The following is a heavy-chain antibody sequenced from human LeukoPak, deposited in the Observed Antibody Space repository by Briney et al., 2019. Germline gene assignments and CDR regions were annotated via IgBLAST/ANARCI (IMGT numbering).Heavy chain of an antibody. D-gene: IGHD6-19*01. J-gene: IGHJ4*02. CDR1: GFTFSTYY. CDR3: ARDRIGVATPKAYFDY. CDR2: ISSSGNYI. Sequence: GGSLRLSCAASGFTFSTYYMNWVRQAPGKGPEWVSSISSSGNYIYYADSVKGRFTISRDNAKNSLYLQMNSLRAEDTAVYYCARDRIGVATPKAYFDYWGQGTLVTVSS. V-gene: IGHV3-21*01.